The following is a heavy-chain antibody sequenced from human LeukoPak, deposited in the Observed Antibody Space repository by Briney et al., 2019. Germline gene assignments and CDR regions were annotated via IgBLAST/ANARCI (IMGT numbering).Heavy chain of an antibody. J-gene: IGHJ3*02. Sequence: ASVKVSCKASGYTFTSYDINWVRQATGQGLEWMGWMNPNSGNAGYAQKFQGRVTMTRNTSISTAYMELSNLRPEDTAMYYCARGQYLGHDAFDIWGQGTMVTVSS. V-gene: IGHV1-8*01. CDR1: GYTFTSYD. CDR3: ARGQYLGHDAFDI. D-gene: IGHD2-2*01. CDR2: MNPNSGNA.